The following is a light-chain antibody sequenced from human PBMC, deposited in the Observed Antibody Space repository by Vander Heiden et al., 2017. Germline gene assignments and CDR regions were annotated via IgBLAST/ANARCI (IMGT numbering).Light chain of an antibody. Sequence: SDVLAPPPSVSVAPGQTAKITCGGNKIGTKTVHWYQQKPGQAPVVVVHDDTGGPAGIPERFSGSNSGNTATLTISRVEAGDEADYFCQLWDSANDYPEFGGGTKLTVL. J-gene: IGLJ2*01. CDR3: QLWDSANDYPE. CDR2: DDT. CDR1: KIGTKT. V-gene: IGLV3-21*02.